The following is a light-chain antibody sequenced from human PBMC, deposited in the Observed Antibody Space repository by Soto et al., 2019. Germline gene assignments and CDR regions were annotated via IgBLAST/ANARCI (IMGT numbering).Light chain of an antibody. J-gene: IGLJ2*01. CDR2: GVS. V-gene: IGLV2-14*01. CDR3: CSYTSFSTVV. Sequence: ALTQPASVSGSPGQSITISCTGTSSDVGGYNYVSWYQHHPGKAPKLILFGVSDRPSGVSLRFSGSKSGNTASLTISGLQAEDAAEYYCCSYTSFSTVVFGGGTKLTVL. CDR1: SSDVGGYNY.